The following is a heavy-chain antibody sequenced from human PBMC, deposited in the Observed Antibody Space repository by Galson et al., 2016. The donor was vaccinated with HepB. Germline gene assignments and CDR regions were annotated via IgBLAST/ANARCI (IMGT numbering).Heavy chain of an antibody. J-gene: IGHJ6*03. V-gene: IGHV3-30-3*01. CDR3: AREGATAMVFYYYYYMDV. CDR2: ISYDGSNK. D-gene: IGHD5-18*01. CDR1: GFTFSSYA. Sequence: SLRLSCAASGFTFSSYAMHWVRQAPGKGLEWVAVISYDGSNKYYADSVKGRFTITRDNSKNTLFLQMNSLRAEDTAVYYCAREGATAMVFYYYYYMDVWGKGTTVTVSS.